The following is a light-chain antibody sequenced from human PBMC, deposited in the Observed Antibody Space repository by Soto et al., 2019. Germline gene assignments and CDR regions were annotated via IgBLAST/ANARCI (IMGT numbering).Light chain of an antibody. CDR1: QSISSW. Sequence: IQMTQSPSTLSAYVGDRVTITCRASQSISSWLAWYQQKPGKAPKLLIYDASSLESGVPSRFSGSGSGTEFTLTISSLQPDDFATYYCQQYNSYRTFGQGTKVDIK. CDR3: QQYNSYRT. V-gene: IGKV1-5*01. J-gene: IGKJ1*01. CDR2: DAS.